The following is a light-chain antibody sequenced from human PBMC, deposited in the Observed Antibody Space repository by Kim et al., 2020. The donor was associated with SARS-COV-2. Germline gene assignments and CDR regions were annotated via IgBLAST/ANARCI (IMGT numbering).Light chain of an antibody. V-gene: IGLV1-51*01. CDR2: DFD. Sequence: QSVLTQPPSVSAAPGQKVTISCSGSSSNIGNNYISWYRQLPGTAPELLIYDFDKRPSGIPDRFSGSKSGTSATLGITGLQTGDEADYYCGTWDSSLSAGVFGGGTKLTVL. J-gene: IGLJ2*01. CDR3: GTWDSSLSAGV. CDR1: SSNIGNNY.